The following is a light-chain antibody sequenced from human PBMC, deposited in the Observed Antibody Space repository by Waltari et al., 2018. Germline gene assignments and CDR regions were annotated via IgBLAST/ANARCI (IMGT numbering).Light chain of an antibody. Sequence: DIQMTQSPSSLSASVGARVIITCRASRGISNSLACYQQKPGKAPQLLLYDATRLDTGAPSRCSGSGSGTDYSLSSSSLQPQDFATYYCRHSYGTPYNFGQGTKLEIK. CDR2: DAT. J-gene: IGKJ2*01. CDR3: RHSYGTPYN. V-gene: IGKV1-NL1*01. CDR1: RGISNS.